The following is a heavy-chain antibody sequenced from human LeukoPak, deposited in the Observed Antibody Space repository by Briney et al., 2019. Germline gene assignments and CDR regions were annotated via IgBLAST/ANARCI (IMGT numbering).Heavy chain of an antibody. J-gene: IGHJ4*02. D-gene: IGHD7-27*01. CDR2: IRSKAYGGTT. CDR1: GFTFGDYA. CDR3: TRGDTTIWGFDY. V-gene: IGHV3-49*04. Sequence: GGSLRLSCTAPGFTFGDYAMSWVRQAPGKGLEWVGFIRSKAYGGTTEYAASVKGRFTISRDDSKSIAYLQMNSLKTEDTAVYYCTRGDTTIWGFDYWGQGTLVTVSS.